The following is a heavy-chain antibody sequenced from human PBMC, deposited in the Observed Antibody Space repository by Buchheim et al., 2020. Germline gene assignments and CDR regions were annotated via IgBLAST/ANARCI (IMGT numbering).Heavy chain of an antibody. Sequence: QVQLVESGGGVVQPGGSLRLSCIVSGFSLRNYAMHWVRQAPGEGLEWVAVSSYDGKNTFYADSVKGRFTFSRENSRKKVYLEITSLRREDTAMYYCARARSAMIIDFWGQGTL. CDR2: SSYDGKNT. CDR3: ARARSAMIIDF. J-gene: IGHJ4*02. V-gene: IGHV3-30*03. D-gene: IGHD5-18*01. CDR1: GFSLRNYA.